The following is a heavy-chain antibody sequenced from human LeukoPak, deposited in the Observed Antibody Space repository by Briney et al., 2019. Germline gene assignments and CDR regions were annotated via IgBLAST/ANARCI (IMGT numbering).Heavy chain of an antibody. V-gene: IGHV4-39*07. CDR2: IYYSGST. J-gene: IGHJ6*03. CDR3: ARAYYDFWSGYQYYYYMDV. Sequence: SETLSLTCTVSGGSISSSSYYWGWIRQPPGKGLEWIGSIYYSGSTYYNPSLKSRVTISVDTSKNQFSLKLSSVTAADTAVYYCARAYYDFWSGYQYYYYMDVWGKGTTVTVSS. CDR1: GGSISSSSYY. D-gene: IGHD3-3*01.